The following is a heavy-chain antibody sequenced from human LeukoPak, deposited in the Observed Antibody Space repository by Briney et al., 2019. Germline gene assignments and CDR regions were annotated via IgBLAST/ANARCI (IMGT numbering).Heavy chain of an antibody. J-gene: IGHJ4*02. CDR2: IYYSGST. Sequence: SETLSLTCTVSGGSISSGDYYWSWIRQPPGKGLEWIGSIYYSGSTYYNPSLKSRVTISVDTSKNQFSLKLSSVTAADTAVYYCAGDLEWYPGPSFDYWGQGTLVTVSS. V-gene: IGHV4-39*01. CDR3: AGDLEWYPGPSFDY. CDR1: GGSISSGDYY. D-gene: IGHD3-3*01.